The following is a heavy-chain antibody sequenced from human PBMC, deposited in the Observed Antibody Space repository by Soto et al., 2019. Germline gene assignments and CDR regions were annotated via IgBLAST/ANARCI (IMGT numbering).Heavy chain of an antibody. Sequence: GGSLRLSCAASGFTFSSYGMHWVRQAPGKGLEWVAVIWYDGSNKYYADSVKGRFTISRDNSKNTLYLQMNSLRAEDTAVYYCARDRRMYCSSTSCLSAYWGQGTLVTVSS. D-gene: IGHD2-2*01. V-gene: IGHV3-33*01. J-gene: IGHJ4*02. CDR1: GFTFSSYG. CDR2: IWYDGSNK. CDR3: ARDRRMYCSSTSCLSAY.